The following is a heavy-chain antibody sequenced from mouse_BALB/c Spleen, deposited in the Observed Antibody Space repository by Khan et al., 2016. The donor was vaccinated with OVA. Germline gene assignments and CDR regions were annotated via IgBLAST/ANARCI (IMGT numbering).Heavy chain of an antibody. J-gene: IGHJ3*01. V-gene: IGHV1S56*01. CDR3: AREGYYGNYRAWVAY. Sequence: QVQLKESGPELVKPGASVRISCKASGYTFTDYYINWMKQRPGQGLDWIGWIYPGNVNTKYNEKFKDKATLTADKSSRTAYMQPSSLTSEDSAIYFCAREGYYGNYRAWVAYWGQGTLVTVSA. D-gene: IGHD2-1*01. CDR1: GYTFTDYY. CDR2: IYPGNVNT.